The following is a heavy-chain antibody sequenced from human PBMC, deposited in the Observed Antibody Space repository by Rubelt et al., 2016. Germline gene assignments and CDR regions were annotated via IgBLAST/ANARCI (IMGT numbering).Heavy chain of an antibody. J-gene: IGHJ3*02. CDR1: GFTFSNYW. CDR2: INNVGISR. V-gene: IGHV3-74*01. D-gene: IGHD1-26*01. CDR3: AMGPGIVEADDAFDI. Sequence: EVQLVESGGGLAQPGGSLRLSCTASGFTFSNYWMHWVRRVPGKGLVWVSRINNVGISRDYAGSVKGRFTISRDKDKNTFDRQMNSLRADNTAVYYCAMGPGIVEADDAFDIWGQGTMVTVSS.